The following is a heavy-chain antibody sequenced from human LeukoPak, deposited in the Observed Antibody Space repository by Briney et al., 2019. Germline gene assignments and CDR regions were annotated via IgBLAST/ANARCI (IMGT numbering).Heavy chain of an antibody. Sequence: GGSLRLSCAGSGFTFSNYAMNWVRQAPGKGLEWVSSMSHSGSSSYADSVKGRFTISRDNSMNTLFLQMSSLRAEDTAIYYCAKELTERWLIDAFDIWGHGTVVTVSS. V-gene: IGHV3-23*01. D-gene: IGHD5-24*01. CDR3: AKELTERWLIDAFDI. CDR2: MSHSGSS. CDR1: GFTFSNYA. J-gene: IGHJ3*02.